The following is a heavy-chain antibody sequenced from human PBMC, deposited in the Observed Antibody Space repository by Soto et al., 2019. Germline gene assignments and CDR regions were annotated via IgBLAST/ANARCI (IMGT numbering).Heavy chain of an antibody. CDR3: ARDLYSSSARYFDY. V-gene: IGHV3-21*01. D-gene: IGHD6-6*01. J-gene: IGHJ4*02. CDR2: ISSSSSYI. CDR1: GFTFSSYS. Sequence: PGGSLSLSCAASGFTFSSYSMNWVRQAPGKGLEWVSSISSSSSYIYYADSVKGRFTISRDNAKNSLYLQMNSLRAEDTAVYYCARDLYSSSARYFDYWGQGTLVTVSS.